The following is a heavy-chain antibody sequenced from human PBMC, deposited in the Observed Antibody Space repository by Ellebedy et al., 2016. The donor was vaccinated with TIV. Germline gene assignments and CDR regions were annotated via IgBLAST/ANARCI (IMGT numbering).Heavy chain of an antibody. J-gene: IGHJ6*03. D-gene: IGHD2-15*01. Sequence: GESLKISCAASGFTFSSYSMNWVRQAPGKGLEWVSSISSSSSYIYYADSVKGRFTISRDNAKNSLYLQMNSLRAEDTAVYYCARDGYCSGVSCFFYYSMDVWGQGTTVTVSS. CDR1: GFTFSSYS. CDR3: ARDGYCSGVSCFFYYSMDV. V-gene: IGHV3-21*03. CDR2: ISSSSSYI.